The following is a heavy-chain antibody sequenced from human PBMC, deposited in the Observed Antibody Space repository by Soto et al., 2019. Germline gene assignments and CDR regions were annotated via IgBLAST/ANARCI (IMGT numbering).Heavy chain of an antibody. CDR1: GFTFSSYS. CDR2: ISSSSSTI. V-gene: IGHV3-21*01. D-gene: IGHD2-2*01. Sequence: GGSLRLSCAASGFTFSSYSMNWVRQAPGKGLEWVSSISSSSSTIHYADSVKGRFTISRDNAKYSLYLQMSCLSAEDTAVYYFARTDYCSNTSCYLGGSDYWGQGALVTVSS. J-gene: IGHJ4*02. CDR3: ARTDYCSNTSCYLGGSDY.